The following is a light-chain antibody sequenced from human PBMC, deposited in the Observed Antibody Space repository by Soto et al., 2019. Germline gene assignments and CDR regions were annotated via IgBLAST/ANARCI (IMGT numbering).Light chain of an antibody. J-gene: IGLJ3*02. V-gene: IGLV8-61*01. CDR1: SGSVSASYY. Sequence: QTVVTQEPSFSVSPGGTVTLTCGLSSGSVSASYYPSWYQQTPGQAPRTLIYTTNTRSSGVPDRFSGSILGNKAALTITGAQADDESDYYCYSFAGSHTWVFGGGTKVTVL. CDR2: TTN. CDR3: YSFAGSHTWV.